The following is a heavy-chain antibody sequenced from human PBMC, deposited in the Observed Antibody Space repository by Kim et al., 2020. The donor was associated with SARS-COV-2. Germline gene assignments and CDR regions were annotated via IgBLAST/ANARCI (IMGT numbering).Heavy chain of an antibody. CDR3: ARGGFQSDYGDYSDF. V-gene: IGHV7-4-1*02. CDR2: IDTNTDNP. D-gene: IGHD4-17*01. Sequence: ASVKVSCKAYGYTFTSYAINWVRQAPGQGLEWMGWIDTNTDNPTYGQGFTGRFVFSLDTSASTAYLQISRLKAEDTAVYYCARGGFQSDYGDYSDFWGQG. CDR1: GYTFTSYA. J-gene: IGHJ4*02.